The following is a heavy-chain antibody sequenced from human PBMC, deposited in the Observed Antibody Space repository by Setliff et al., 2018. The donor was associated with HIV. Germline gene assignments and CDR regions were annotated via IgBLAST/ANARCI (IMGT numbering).Heavy chain of an antibody. CDR2: INHSGST. D-gene: IGHD2-2*01. Sequence: PSETLSLTCAVYGGSFSGYYWSWIRQSPEKRLEWIGEINHSGSTNYNPSLKSRVIMAVDTSKNQFSLKLSSVTAADTAVYYCARTRGYCSGTNCYALRGPDYWGQGTLGTVS. V-gene: IGHV4-34*01. CDR1: GGSFSGYY. J-gene: IGHJ4*02. CDR3: ARTRGYCSGTNCYALRGPDY.